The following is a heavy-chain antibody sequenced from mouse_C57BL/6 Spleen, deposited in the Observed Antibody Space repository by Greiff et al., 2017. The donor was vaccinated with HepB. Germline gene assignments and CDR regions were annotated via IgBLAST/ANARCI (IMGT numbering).Heavy chain of an antibody. CDR3: ARAYDGYPY. J-gene: IGHJ3*01. CDR1: GFTFSDYY. D-gene: IGHD2-3*01. Sequence: DVQLVESGGGLVQPGGSLKLSCAASGFTFSDYYMYWVRQTPEKRLEWVAYISNGGGSTYYPDTVKGRFTISRDNAKNTLYLQMSRLKSEDTAMYYCARAYDGYPYWGQGTLVTVSA. V-gene: IGHV5-12*01. CDR2: ISNGGGST.